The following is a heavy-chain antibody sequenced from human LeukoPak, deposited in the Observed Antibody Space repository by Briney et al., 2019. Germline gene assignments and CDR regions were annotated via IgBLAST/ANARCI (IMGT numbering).Heavy chain of an antibody. CDR2: INPNSGGT. Sequence: ASVKVSCKASGYTFTNYAMNWVRQAPGQGLEWMGWINPNSGGTNYAQKFQGRVTMTRDTSISTAYMELSRLRSADTAAYYCAADYGSGSYYDYWGQGTLVTVSS. D-gene: IGHD3-10*01. CDR3: AADYGSGSYYDY. J-gene: IGHJ4*02. V-gene: IGHV1-2*02. CDR1: GYTFTNYA.